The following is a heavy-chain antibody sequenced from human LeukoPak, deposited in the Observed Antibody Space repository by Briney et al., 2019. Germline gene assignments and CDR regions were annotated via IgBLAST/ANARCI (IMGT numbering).Heavy chain of an antibody. CDR2: ITSSSNYI. CDR1: GFTFSIYS. Sequence: GGSLRLSCAASGFTFSIYSMNWVRQAPGKGLEWLSSITSSSNYIYYADFVKGRFTISRDNVQNSLYLQMNSLRAEDTAMYYCARDRGYFDNWGQGTLVTVSS. CDR3: ARDRGYFDN. J-gene: IGHJ4*02. V-gene: IGHV3-21*01.